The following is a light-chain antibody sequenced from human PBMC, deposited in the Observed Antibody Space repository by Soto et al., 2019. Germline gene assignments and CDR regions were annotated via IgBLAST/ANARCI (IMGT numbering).Light chain of an antibody. Sequence: QSALTQPPSASGSPGQSVTLSCTGTSSDVGGYNYVSWYQQHPGKAPKLMIYEVNKRPSGVPDRFSGSKSGNTASLTVSGLQAEDEAHYYCSSYSGSNGLLFGGGTKLTVL. V-gene: IGLV2-8*01. CDR3: SSYSGSNGLL. CDR2: EVN. J-gene: IGLJ2*01. CDR1: SSDVGGYNY.